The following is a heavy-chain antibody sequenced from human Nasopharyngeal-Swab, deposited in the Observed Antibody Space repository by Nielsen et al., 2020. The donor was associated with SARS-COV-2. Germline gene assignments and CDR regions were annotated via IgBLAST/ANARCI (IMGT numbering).Heavy chain of an antibody. CDR2: ITGNGDTT. CDR1: GFTFSTYA. CDR3: ARPLSRDSTWTTEANWFDP. V-gene: IGHV3-23*01. D-gene: IGHD6-13*01. J-gene: IGHJ5*02. Sequence: GESLKISCAASGFTFSTYAMTWVRQAPGKGLEWVSTITGNGDTTYYVDSVKGRFTISRDNSENTVYLQMNSLRAEDTALYHCARPLSRDSTWTTEANWFDPWGQGTLVTVSS.